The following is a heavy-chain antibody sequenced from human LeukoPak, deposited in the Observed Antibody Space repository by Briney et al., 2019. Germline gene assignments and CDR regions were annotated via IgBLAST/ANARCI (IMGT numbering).Heavy chain of an antibody. Sequence: PETLSLTCTVSGASINNKYWSWIRQPPGKGLEWIGYIYYSGSTNYNPSLKSRVTMSVDTSMNQFSLKVSSLTAADTAVYYCARYSRNDDYILDYWGQGILVTVSS. CDR3: ARYSRNDDYILDY. CDR2: IYYSGST. V-gene: IGHV4-59*01. CDR1: GASINNKY. D-gene: IGHD4-17*01. J-gene: IGHJ4*02.